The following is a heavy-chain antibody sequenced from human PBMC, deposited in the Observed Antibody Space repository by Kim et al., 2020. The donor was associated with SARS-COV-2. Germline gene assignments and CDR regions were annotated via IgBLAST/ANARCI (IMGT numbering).Heavy chain of an antibody. CDR3: ARVWPSHLMAAAGTYYYYYGMDV. V-gene: IGHV1-46*01. D-gene: IGHD6-13*01. Sequence: ASVKVSCKASGYTFTSYYMHWVRQAPGQGLEWMGIINPSGGSTSYAQKFQGRVTMTRDTSTSTVYMELSSLRSEDTAVYYCARVWPSHLMAAAGTYYYYYGMDVWGQGTTVTVSS. CDR2: INPSGGST. J-gene: IGHJ6*02. CDR1: GYTFTSYY.